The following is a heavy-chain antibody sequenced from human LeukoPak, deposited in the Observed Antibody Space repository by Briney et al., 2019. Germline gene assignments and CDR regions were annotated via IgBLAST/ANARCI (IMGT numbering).Heavy chain of an antibody. V-gene: IGHV4-59*12. CDR1: GGSISSYY. D-gene: IGHD6-13*01. CDR2: IYYSGST. J-gene: IGHJ4*02. CDR3: ARGVGSSSWWFDY. Sequence: SETLSLTCTVSGGSISSYYWSWIRQPPGKGLEWIGYIYYSGSTNYNPSLKSRVTISVDTSKNQFSLKLSSVTAADTAVYYCARGVGSSSWWFDYWGQGTLVTVSS.